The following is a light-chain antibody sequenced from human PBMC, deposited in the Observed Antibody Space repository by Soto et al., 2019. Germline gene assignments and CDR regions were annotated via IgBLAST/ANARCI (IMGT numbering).Light chain of an antibody. CDR3: QQYDSSPWT. Sequence: EIVLTQSPGTLSLSPGERATLSCRASQSVSSNYLAWYQQKPGQAPRLLIYGASSRATGIPDMFSGSGSGTDVTLTISRLEPEDFAVYYCQQYDSSPWTFGQRTKVEIK. CDR2: GAS. CDR1: QSVSSNY. J-gene: IGKJ1*01. V-gene: IGKV3-20*01.